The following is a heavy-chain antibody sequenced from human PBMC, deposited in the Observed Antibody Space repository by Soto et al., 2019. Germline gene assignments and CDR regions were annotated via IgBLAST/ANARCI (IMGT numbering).Heavy chain of an antibody. CDR1: GFTFDDYA. J-gene: IGHJ5*02. V-gene: IGHV3-9*01. D-gene: IGHD6-6*01. Sequence: EVQLVESGGGLVQPGRSLRLSCAASGFTFDDYAMHWVRQAPGKGLEWVSGISWNSGSIGYADSVKGRFTISRDNAKNSLYLQMNSLRAEDTALYYCAKGGPRAKHSSSRHWFDPWGQGTLVTVSS. CDR3: AKGGPRAKHSSSRHWFDP. CDR2: ISWNSGSI.